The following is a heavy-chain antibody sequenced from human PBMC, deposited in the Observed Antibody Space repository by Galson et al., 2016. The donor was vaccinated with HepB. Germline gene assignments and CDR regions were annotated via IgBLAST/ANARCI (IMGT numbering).Heavy chain of an antibody. D-gene: IGHD3-16*01. CDR1: GFTFRSYG. Sequence: SLRLSCAASGFTFRSYGMSWVRQAPGKGLEWVSGISGSVDNTYYADSVKGRFTISRDNSKNMLYLQMNSLRAEDTALYYCAKGTYDFIWGSYPDYWGQGTLVTVSS. V-gene: IGHV3-23*01. J-gene: IGHJ4*02. CDR2: ISGSVDNT. CDR3: AKGTYDFIWGSYPDY.